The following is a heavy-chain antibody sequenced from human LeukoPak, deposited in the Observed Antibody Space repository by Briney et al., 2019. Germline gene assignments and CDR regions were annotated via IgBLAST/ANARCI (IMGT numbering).Heavy chain of an antibody. V-gene: IGHV3-30-3*01. CDR3: ARAGRADGDYHYFDY. CDR2: VSYDGSNK. Sequence: PGGSLRLSCAASGFTFSSYAMHWVRQAPGKGLEWVAAVSYDGSNKYYADSVRGRLTISRDNSKNTLYLQMNSLRAEDTAVYYCARAGRADGDYHYFDYWGQGTLVTVSS. CDR1: GFTFSSYA. J-gene: IGHJ4*02. D-gene: IGHD4-17*01.